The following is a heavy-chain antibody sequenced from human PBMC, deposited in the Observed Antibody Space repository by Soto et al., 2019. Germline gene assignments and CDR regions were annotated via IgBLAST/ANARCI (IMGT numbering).Heavy chain of an antibody. Sequence: PGESLKISCKGSGYSFTKYWIGWVRQIPGKGVGGMAIIYPDESDTRYSPSFQGQVTLSADKSISTAYLPWSSLKASDTALYYCVTMGFSGGGYLSYYYYGMDIWGQGTMVTVSS. CDR2: IYPDESDT. D-gene: IGHD5-12*01. CDR1: GYSFTKYW. CDR3: VTMGFSGGGYLSYYYYGMDI. J-gene: IGHJ6*02. V-gene: IGHV5-51*01.